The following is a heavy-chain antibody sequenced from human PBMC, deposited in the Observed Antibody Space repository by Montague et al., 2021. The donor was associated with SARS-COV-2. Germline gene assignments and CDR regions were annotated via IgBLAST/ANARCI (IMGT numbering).Heavy chain of an antibody. Sequence: SETLSLTCAVSGGSISDGAYYWGRIRQPPGEGLVWFGNIYYRGAXYHTLTLSVGVTLSADTSNNQFALRLKSLTAADTAIYFCAGVGRKENYYFDSWGRGALVTVSS. CDR2: IYYRGAX. J-gene: IGHJ4*02. V-gene: IGHV4-39*01. CDR1: GGSISDGAYY. CDR3: AGVGRKENYYFDS. D-gene: IGHD3-3*01.